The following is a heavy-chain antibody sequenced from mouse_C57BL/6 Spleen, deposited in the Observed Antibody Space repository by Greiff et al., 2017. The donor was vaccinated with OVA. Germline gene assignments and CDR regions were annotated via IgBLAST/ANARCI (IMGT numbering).Heavy chain of an antibody. CDR1: GYSITSGYY. D-gene: IGHD3-2*02. J-gene: IGHJ2*01. Sequence: EVKLQESGPGLVKPSQSLSLTCSVTGYSITSGYYWNWIRQFPGNKLEWMGYISYDGSNNYNPSLKNRISITRDTSKNQFFLKLNSVTTEDTATYYCALDSSGYPDYWGQGTTLTVSS. V-gene: IGHV3-6*01. CDR2: ISYDGSN. CDR3: ALDSSGYPDY.